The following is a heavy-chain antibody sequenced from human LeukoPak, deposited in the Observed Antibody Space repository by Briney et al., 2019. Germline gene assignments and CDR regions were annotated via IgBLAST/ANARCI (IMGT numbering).Heavy chain of an antibody. V-gene: IGHV1-69*05. Sequence: SVKVSCKASGGTFSSYAISWVRQAPGQGLEWMGRIIPTFGTANYAQKFQGRVTITTDESTSTAYMELSSLRSEDTAVYYCARSYSSGWYGNYYFDYWGQGTLVTVSS. D-gene: IGHD6-19*01. CDR1: GGTFSSYA. CDR3: ARSYSSGWYGNYYFDY. J-gene: IGHJ4*02. CDR2: IIPTFGTA.